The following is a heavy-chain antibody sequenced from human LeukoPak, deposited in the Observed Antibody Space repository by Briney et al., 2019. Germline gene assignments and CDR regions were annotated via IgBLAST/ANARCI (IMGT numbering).Heavy chain of an antibody. CDR2: IDHSGAT. D-gene: IGHD3-16*01. J-gene: IGHJ4*02. CDR1: GDSLTRSKW. Sequence: SETLSLTCAVSGDSLTRSKWWSWVRQSPEKGLEWSGEIDHSGATNYNPSLKSRVTMSVDKSKNQFSLNLSSVTAADTAVYYCASGSHAVTTHFDYWGQGTLVTVSS. V-gene: IGHV4-4*02. CDR3: ASGSHAVTTHFDY.